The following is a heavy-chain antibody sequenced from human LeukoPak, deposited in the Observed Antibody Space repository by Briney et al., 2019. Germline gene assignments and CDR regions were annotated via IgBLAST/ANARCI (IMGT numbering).Heavy chain of an antibody. J-gene: IGHJ5*02. Sequence: GESLKISCKGSGYSFTSYWIGWVRQMPGKGLGWMGIIYPGDSDTRYSPSFQGQVTISDDKSISTAYLQWSSLKASDTAMYYCARAAYGSGSYRNWFDPWGQGTLVTVSS. CDR2: IYPGDSDT. D-gene: IGHD3-10*01. CDR1: GYSFTSYW. V-gene: IGHV5-51*01. CDR3: ARAAYGSGSYRNWFDP.